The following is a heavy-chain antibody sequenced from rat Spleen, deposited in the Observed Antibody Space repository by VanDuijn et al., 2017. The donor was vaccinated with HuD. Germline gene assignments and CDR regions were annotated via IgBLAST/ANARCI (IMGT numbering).Heavy chain of an antibody. V-gene: IGHV5-17*01. Sequence: EVQLVESDGGLVQPGRSLKLSCAASGFTFSDYAMAWVRQAPKKGLEWVATIIYDGSSTYYRDSVKGRFTISRDNAKSTLYLQMDSLRSEDTATYYCARHGTGSFPYYFDYWGQGVMVTVSS. CDR1: GFTFSDYA. J-gene: IGHJ2*01. D-gene: IGHD5-1*01. CDR2: IIYDGSST. CDR3: ARHGTGSFPYYFDY.